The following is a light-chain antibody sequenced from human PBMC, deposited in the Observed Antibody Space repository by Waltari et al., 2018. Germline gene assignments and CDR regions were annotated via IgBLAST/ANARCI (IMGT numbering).Light chain of an antibody. CDR1: SSNIGSNY. Sequence: QSVLTQPPSASGTPGQRVTISCSGSSSNIGSNYVYWYQQLPGTAPKVLIYRNDQRPSGVPDRFAGSKSGTSASLAISGLRSEDEADYYCATWDGSLSGYVFGTGTKVTVL. J-gene: IGLJ1*01. CDR3: ATWDGSLSGYV. CDR2: RND. V-gene: IGLV1-47*01.